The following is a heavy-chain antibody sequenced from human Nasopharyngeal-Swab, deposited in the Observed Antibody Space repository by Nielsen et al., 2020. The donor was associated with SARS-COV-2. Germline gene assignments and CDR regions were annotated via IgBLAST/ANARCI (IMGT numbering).Heavy chain of an antibody. CDR3: ARDSMGGDGYNYYFDY. J-gene: IGHJ4*02. D-gene: IGHD5-24*01. V-gene: IGHV3-21*01. Sequence: VRQAPGKGLEWVSSISSSSSYTYYADSVKGRFTISRDNSKNTLYLQMNSLRAEDTAVYYCARDSMGGDGYNYYFDYWGQGTLVTVSS. CDR2: ISSSSSYT.